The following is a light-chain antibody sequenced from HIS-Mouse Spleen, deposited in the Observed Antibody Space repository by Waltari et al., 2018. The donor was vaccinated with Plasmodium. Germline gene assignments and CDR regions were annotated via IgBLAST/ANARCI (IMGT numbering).Light chain of an antibody. CDR3: QQYNSYSWT. CDR1: QSISSR. J-gene: IGKJ1*01. V-gene: IGKV1-5*03. CDR2: KAS. Sequence: DIQMTQSPSTLSASVGDRVTITCRASQSISSRLAWDQQKPGKAPKLLIYKASSLESGVPSRFSGSGSGTEFTLPISSLQPDDFATYYCQQYNSYSWTFGQGTKVEIK.